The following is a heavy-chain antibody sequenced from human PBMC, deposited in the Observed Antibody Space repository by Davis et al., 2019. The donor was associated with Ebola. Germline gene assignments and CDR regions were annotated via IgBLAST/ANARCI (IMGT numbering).Heavy chain of an antibody. CDR2: TRSKANSYAT. V-gene: IGHV3-73*01. Sequence: EWVGYTRSKANSYATSYAASLQGRFTIYRDDSKNTALLQMDSLKTEDTAVYYCTSTKLVGANKPAFDMWGQGTMVTVS. J-gene: IGHJ3*02. D-gene: IGHD1-26*01. CDR3: TSTKLVGANKPAFDM.